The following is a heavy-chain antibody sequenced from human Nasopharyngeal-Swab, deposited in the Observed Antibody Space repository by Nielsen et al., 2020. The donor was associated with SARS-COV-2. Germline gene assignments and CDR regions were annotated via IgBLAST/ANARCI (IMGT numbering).Heavy chain of an antibody. CDR2: ISSDGSNK. CDR3: AKDYYATLAGYYGPDF. D-gene: IGHD3-9*01. CDR1: GFSFSSYG. J-gene: IGHJ4*02. Sequence: GGSLRLSCEASGFSFSSYGMHWVRRAPGKGLEWVTVISSDGSNKYYADSVKGRFTISRDNSKNTLYLLMSSLRAEDTAVYYCAKDYYATLAGYYGPDFWGQGTLVTVSS. V-gene: IGHV3-30*18.